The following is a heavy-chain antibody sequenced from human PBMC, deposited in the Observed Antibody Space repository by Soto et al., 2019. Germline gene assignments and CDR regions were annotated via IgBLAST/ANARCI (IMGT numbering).Heavy chain of an antibody. CDR1: GFTFSSYG. CDR2: VWYDGSNK. Sequence: QVQLVESGGGVVQPGRSLRLSCAASGFTFSSYGIHWVRQAPGKGLEWVAVVWYDGSNKYYADSVKGRFTISRDNSKKPLYLQMNSLRAEDTAVYYCARDEYNYGYFDYWGQGTLVTVSS. D-gene: IGHD5-18*01. J-gene: IGHJ4*02. CDR3: ARDEYNYGYFDY. V-gene: IGHV3-33*01.